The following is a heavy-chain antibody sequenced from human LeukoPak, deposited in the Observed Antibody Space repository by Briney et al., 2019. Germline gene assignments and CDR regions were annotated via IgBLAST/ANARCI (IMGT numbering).Heavy chain of an antibody. J-gene: IGHJ4*02. V-gene: IGHV3-23*01. CDR1: GFTFSSYS. D-gene: IGHD3-10*01. CDR2: ISDSGANT. Sequence: PGGSLRLSCAASGFTFSSYSMSWVRQAPGKGLEWVSIISDSGANTYYADSVKGRFTISRDNSKNTLYLEVISLTAEDTAVYYCAKDDAWLRFGEWSQGTLVTVSS. CDR3: AKDDAWLRFGE.